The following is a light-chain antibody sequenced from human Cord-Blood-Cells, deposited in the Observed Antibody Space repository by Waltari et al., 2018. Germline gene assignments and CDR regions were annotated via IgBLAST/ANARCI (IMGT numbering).Light chain of an antibody. CDR3: MQALQTPYS. CDR1: QSLLHSNGYNY. CDR2: LGS. J-gene: IGKJ2*03. Sequence: DIVMTQSPLSLPVTPGEPASISCRSSQSLLHSNGYNYLDWYLQKPGQSPQLRIYLGSKLASGVPDRCRGSGSGIDFTLKISRVEAEDVGFYYCMQALQTPYSFGQGTKLEIK. V-gene: IGKV2-28*01.